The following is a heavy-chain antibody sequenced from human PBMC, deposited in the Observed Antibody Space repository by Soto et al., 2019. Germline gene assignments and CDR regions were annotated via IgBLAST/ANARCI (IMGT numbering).Heavy chain of an antibody. D-gene: IGHD2-15*01. Sequence: EVQLLESGGGLVQPGGSLRLSCVASGFTFSSYAMSWVRQAPGKGLEWVAALSGSGNKRYYADHVKGRFTISREHAKTTVFLQMNSLRVEDTLLYYCAREICSGGSCYHSTNHYYNGMDVWGQGTTVTVS. J-gene: IGHJ6*02. V-gene: IGHV3-23*01. CDR3: AREICSGGSCYHSTNHYYNGMDV. CDR1: GFTFSSYA. CDR2: LSGSGNKR.